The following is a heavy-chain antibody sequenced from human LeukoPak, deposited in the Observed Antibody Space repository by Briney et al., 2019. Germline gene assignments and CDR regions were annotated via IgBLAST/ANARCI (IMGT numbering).Heavy chain of an antibody. CDR3: ARDSGPEANYYGSGSYS. CDR1: GFTFSSYS. Sequence: PGGSLRLSCAASGFTFSSYSMNWVRQAPGKGLEWVPSISSSSSYIYYADSVKGRFTISRDNAKNSLYLQMNSLRAEDTAVYYCARDSGPEANYYGSGSYSGGQGTLVTVSS. V-gene: IGHV3-21*01. J-gene: IGHJ4*02. CDR2: ISSSSSYI. D-gene: IGHD3-10*01.